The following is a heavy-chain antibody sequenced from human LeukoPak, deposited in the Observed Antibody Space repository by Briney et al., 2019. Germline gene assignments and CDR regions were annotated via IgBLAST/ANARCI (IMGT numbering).Heavy chain of an antibody. CDR1: GGSFSGYY. CDR2: INHSGST. D-gene: IGHD3-22*01. V-gene: IGHV4-34*01. CDR3: ARQGGITMIVVVIQDGFDI. Sequence: SETLSLTCAVYGGSFSGYYWSWIRQPPGKGLEWIGEINHSGSTNYNPSLKSRVTISVDTSKNQFSLKLSSVTAADTAVYYCARQGGITMIVVVIQDGFDIWGQGTMVTVSS. J-gene: IGHJ3*02.